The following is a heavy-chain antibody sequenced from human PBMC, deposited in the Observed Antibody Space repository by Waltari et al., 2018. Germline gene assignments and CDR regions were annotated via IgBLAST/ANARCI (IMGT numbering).Heavy chain of an antibody. CDR2: VSADNGNT. CDR3: AIDCSGGSCHPSH. J-gene: IGHJ4*02. D-gene: IGHD2-15*01. CDR1: GYTFTSYG. V-gene: IGHV1-18*01. Sequence: QVQLVQSGAEVKKPGASVKVSCKASGYTFTSYGITWVRQAPGQGLEWMGWVSADNGNTSYAQKFKGRVTVTTDTSTSTAYRELRSLGSDNTAVYYCAIDCSGGSCHPSHWGQGTLVTVSS.